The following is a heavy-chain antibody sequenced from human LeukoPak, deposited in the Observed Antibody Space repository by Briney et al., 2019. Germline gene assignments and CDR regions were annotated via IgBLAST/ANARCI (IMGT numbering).Heavy chain of an antibody. CDR2: IYYSGST. D-gene: IGHD1-26*01. Sequence: SETLSLTCAVKGGSFSSYYWGWIRHPPGKGLEGIGYIYYSGSTNYNPSLKSRVTISVDTSKNQFSLKLSSVTAADTAVYYCARRPSGSYYGYYYGMDVWGQGTTVTVSS. J-gene: IGHJ6*02. CDR3: ARRPSGSYYGYYYGMDV. V-gene: IGHV4-59*08. CDR1: GGSFSSYY.